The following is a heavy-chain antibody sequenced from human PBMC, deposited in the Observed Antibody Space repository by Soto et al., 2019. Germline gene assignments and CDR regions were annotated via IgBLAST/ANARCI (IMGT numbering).Heavy chain of an antibody. Sequence: GGSLRLSCAASGFTFSSYSMNWVRQAPGKGLEWVSSISSSSSYIYYADSVKGRFTISRDNAKNSLYLQMNSLRAEDTAVYYCARHYYGIVVTRNLEIDYWGQGTLVTVSS. V-gene: IGHV3-21*01. CDR2: ISSSSSYI. CDR3: ARHYYGIVVTRNLEIDY. CDR1: GFTFSSYS. D-gene: IGHD5-12*01. J-gene: IGHJ4*02.